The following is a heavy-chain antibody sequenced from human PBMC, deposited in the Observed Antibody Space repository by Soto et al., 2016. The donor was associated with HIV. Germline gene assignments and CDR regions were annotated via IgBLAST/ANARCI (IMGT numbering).Heavy chain of an antibody. Sequence: EVQLVESGGGLVQPGGSLRLSCEASGFTFSVYAMSWVRQAPGKGLEWVSGISGSGDVTYDADSVKGRLTISRDNSKKMVYLQMNSLRAEDTALYYCAKLRDIVLVAADVFGGRGTQVTVSS. D-gene: IGHD2-15*01. CDR2: ISGSGDVT. V-gene: IGHV3-23*04. J-gene: IGHJ4*02. CDR3: AKLRDIVLVAADVF. CDR1: GFTFSVYA.